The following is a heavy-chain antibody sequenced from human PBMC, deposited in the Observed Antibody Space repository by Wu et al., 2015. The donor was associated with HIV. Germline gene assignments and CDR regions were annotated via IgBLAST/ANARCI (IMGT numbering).Heavy chain of an antibody. CDR1: GGTLSSDA. D-gene: IGHD5-12*01. V-gene: IGHV1-69*13. Sequence: QVQLVQSGAEVKEPGSSVKVSCKASGGTLSSDAVSWVRQAPGQGLEWMGKIIPVFDTTKYAQKFQSRVTITADESTSTVFMELSSLKSDDTAVYYCARPYSGYAYDIFDIWGQGTMVSVSS. J-gene: IGHJ3*02. CDR2: IIPVFDTT. CDR3: ARPYSGYAYDIFDI.